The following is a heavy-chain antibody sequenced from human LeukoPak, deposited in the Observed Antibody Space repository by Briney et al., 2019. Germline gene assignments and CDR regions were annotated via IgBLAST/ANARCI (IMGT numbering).Heavy chain of an antibody. V-gene: IGHV3-72*01. J-gene: IGHJ4*02. CDR3: SRDIYYSSGYYLDFGY. D-gene: IGHD3-22*01. Sequence: PGGSLRLSCVASGFTFRDHYMDWVRQAPGKGLEWVGRSRNKANSYTTEYAASVKGRFTIPRDDSKNSLYLQMDSLKTEDTAVYYCSRDIYYSSGYYLDFGYWGQGALVTVSS. CDR2: SRNKANSYTT. CDR1: GFTFRDHY.